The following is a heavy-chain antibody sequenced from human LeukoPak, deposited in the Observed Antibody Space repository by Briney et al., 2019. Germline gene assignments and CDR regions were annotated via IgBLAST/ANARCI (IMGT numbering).Heavy chain of an antibody. CDR2: MNPNSGNT. D-gene: IGHD4-23*01. CDR3: ARLLQIYGGNGDLGY. V-gene: IGHV1-8*01. Sequence: ASVKVSCKASGYTFTSYDINWVRQATGQGLEWMGWMNPNSGNTGYAQKYKGRVAMTRNTSMTTAYMELSSLRSDDTAVYYCARLLQIYGGNGDLGYWGQGTLVTVSS. J-gene: IGHJ4*02. CDR1: GYTFTSYD.